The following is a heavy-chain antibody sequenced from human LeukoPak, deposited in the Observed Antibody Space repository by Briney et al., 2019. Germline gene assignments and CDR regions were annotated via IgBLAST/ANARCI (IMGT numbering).Heavy chain of an antibody. V-gene: IGHV1-69*01. D-gene: IGHD2-2*01. CDR3: ARVEGYCSSTSCYYGMDV. J-gene: IGHJ6*02. Sequence: SVKVSCKASGGTFSSYAISWVRQAPGQGLEWMGGIIPIFGTANYAQKFQGRVTITADESTSTAYMELSSLRSEDTAVYYCARVEGYCSSTSCYYGMDVWGQWTTVTVSS. CDR2: IIPIFGTA. CDR1: GGTFSSYA.